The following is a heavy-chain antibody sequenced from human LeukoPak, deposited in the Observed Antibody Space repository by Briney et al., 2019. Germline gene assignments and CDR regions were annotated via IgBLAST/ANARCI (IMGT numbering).Heavy chain of an antibody. V-gene: IGHV4-30-4*01. CDR2: IYYSGTT. J-gene: IGHJ4*02. Sequence: SETLSLTSTVSGGSISSGDYYWSWMRQPPGNRSEWRGYIYYSGTTYYNPSLNSRFPISVDTSKNLFSLKLTSVTAADTAVYYCARGSYGSGSYYWGQGTLVTVSS. D-gene: IGHD3-10*01. CDR1: GGSISSGDYY. CDR3: ARGSYGSGSYY.